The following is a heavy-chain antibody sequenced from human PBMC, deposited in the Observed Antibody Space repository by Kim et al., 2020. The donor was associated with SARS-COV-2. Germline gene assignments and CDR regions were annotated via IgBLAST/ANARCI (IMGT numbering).Heavy chain of an antibody. V-gene: IGHV3-48*04. CDR2: ISRSSSTI. J-gene: IGHJ5*02. CDR1: GFIFSAYT. D-gene: IGHD3-10*01. Sequence: GGSLRLSCAASGFIFSAYTMNWVRQAPGKGLEWVSSISRSSSTIYYADSVKGRFTISRDNAKDSLYLQVNSLRAEDTAIYYCARGLGDRNRFDPWGQGTLVTVSS. CDR3: ARGLGDRNRFDP.